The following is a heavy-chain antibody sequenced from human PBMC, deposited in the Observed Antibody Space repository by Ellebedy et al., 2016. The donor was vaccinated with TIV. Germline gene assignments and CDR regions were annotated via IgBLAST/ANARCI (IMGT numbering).Heavy chain of an antibody. CDR3: ASVPSAGADY. D-gene: IGHD4-17*01. Sequence: ASVKVSCKTSGYTLTKYYFHWIRQAPGQGLQWLGVLDARVGSTTYAQSLQGRLALTRDTSTRTVYMELSSLRFEDTAMYYCASVPSAGADYWGQGTLVTVSS. CDR1: GYTLTKYY. CDR2: LDARVGST. J-gene: IGHJ4*02. V-gene: IGHV1-46*01.